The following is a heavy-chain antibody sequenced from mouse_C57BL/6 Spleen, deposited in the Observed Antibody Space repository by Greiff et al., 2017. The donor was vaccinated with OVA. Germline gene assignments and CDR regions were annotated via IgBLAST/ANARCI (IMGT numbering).Heavy chain of an antibody. J-gene: IGHJ4*01. CDR1: GFSFNTYA. Sequence: EVKLVESGGGLVQPKGSLKLSCAASGFSFNTYAMNWVRQAPGKGLEWVARIRSKSNNYATYYADSVKDRFTISRDDSESMLYLQMNNLKTEDTAMYYCVRHSVYDYHAMDYWGQGTSVTVSS. CDR3: VRHSVYDYHAMDY. CDR2: IRSKSNNYAT. V-gene: IGHV10-1*01. D-gene: IGHD2-3*01.